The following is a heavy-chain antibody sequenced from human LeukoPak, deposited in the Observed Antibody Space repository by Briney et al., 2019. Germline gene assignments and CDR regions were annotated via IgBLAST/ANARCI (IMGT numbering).Heavy chain of an antibody. D-gene: IGHD3-3*01. CDR2: IRNDGSNK. Sequence: PGRSLRLSCAAFGLTFSNHGMHWVRQAPGKGLEWVALIRNDGSNKYYADSVEGRFTISRDNSKDTLYLQMNSLRAEDTAVYYCARDEWHATDVLRFLEWLDQPNYYYYGMDVWGQGTTVTVSS. CDR1: GLTFSNHG. CDR3: ARDEWHATDVLRFLEWLDQPNYYYYGMDV. V-gene: IGHV3-33*01. J-gene: IGHJ6*02.